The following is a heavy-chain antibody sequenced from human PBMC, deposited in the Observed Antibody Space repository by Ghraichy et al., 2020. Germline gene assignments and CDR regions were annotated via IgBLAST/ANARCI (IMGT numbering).Heavy chain of an antibody. J-gene: IGHJ2*01. CDR2: IWYDGSNK. CDR1: GFTFSSYG. D-gene: IGHD5-18*01. CDR3: ARGFKRYSYGSVGWYFDL. Sequence: GGSLRLSCAASGFTFSSYGMHWVRQAPGKGLEWVAVIWYDGSNKYYADSVKGRFTISRDNSKNTLYLQMNSLRAEDTAVYYCARGFKRYSYGSVGWYFDLWGRGTLVTVSS. V-gene: IGHV3-33*01.